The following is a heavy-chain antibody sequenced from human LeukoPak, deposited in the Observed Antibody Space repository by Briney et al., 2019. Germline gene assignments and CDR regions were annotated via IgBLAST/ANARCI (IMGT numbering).Heavy chain of an antibody. J-gene: IGHJ4*02. CDR1: GFSLRTRGVG. CDR3: AHRLADIVVVVAAGGGFDY. D-gene: IGHD2-15*01. CDR2: IYWNDDM. Sequence: SGPTLVKPTQTLTLTCTFSGFSLRTRGVGVGWIRQPPGKALEWLSLIYWNDDMPFSPSLKSRLTITNDTSKNPVVLTLTNMDPVDTATYYCAHRLADIVVVVAAGGGFDYWGQGTLVTVSS. V-gene: IGHV2-5*01.